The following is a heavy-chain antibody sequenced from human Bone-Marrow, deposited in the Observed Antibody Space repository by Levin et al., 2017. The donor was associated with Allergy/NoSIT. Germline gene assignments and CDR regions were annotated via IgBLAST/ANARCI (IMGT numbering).Heavy chain of an antibody. Sequence: NAGGSLRLSCKGSGYSFTSYWIGWVRQMPGKGLEWMGIIYPGDSDTRYSPSFQGQVTISADKSISTAYLQWSSLKASDTAMYYCARWGLGVNRGGGYSYGYLDYWGQGTLVTVSS. CDR2: IYPGDSDT. V-gene: IGHV5-51*01. J-gene: IGHJ4*02. CDR1: GYSFTSYW. CDR3: ARWGLGVNRGGGYSYGYLDY. D-gene: IGHD5-18*01.